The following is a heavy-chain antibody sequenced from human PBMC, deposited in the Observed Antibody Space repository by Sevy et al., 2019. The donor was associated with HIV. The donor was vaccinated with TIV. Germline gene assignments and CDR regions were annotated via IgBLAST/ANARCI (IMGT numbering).Heavy chain of an antibody. J-gene: IGHJ3*01. D-gene: IGHD2-15*01. Sequence: GGSLRLSCAVSGFTFSSYGMHWVRQAPGKGLEWVAVVSYDGSHKYYGESVKGRFTISRDNSKNTVSLQMNSLRDEDTAVYYCAKGSRATGSAFDVWGHGTIVTVSS. CDR3: AKGSRATGSAFDV. CDR1: GFTFSSYG. CDR2: VSYDGSHK. V-gene: IGHV3-30*18.